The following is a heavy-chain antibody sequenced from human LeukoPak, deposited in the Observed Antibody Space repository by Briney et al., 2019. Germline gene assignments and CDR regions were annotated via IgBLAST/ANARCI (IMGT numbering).Heavy chain of an antibody. CDR1: GFTFNTYG. CDR2: IWYDGSNK. J-gene: IGHJ4*02. Sequence: GGSLRLSCATSGFTFNTYGMHWVRQAPGKGLDWVAVIWYDGSNKYYADSVQGRFTVSRDNSKNIVYLQMNSLEVGDTAVYYCSKDRCGGAWASGGGFDYWGQGPLVTVSS. V-gene: IGHV3-33*06. CDR3: SKDRCGGAWASGGGFDY. D-gene: IGHD2-21*02.